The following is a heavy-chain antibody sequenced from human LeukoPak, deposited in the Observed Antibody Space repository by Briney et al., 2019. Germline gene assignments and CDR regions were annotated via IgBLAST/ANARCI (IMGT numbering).Heavy chain of an antibody. J-gene: IGHJ4*02. CDR2: ISGSGEST. D-gene: IGHD7-27*01. CDR3: ARAHWDFDY. V-gene: IGHV3-23*01. Sequence: GGSLRLSCAASGFTVNNYAMTWVRQAPGKGLEWVSEISGSGESTYYGDSVKGRFTISRDNSKNTLYLQMNSLRAGDTAIYYCARAHWDFDYWGQGTLVTVSS. CDR1: GFTVNNYA.